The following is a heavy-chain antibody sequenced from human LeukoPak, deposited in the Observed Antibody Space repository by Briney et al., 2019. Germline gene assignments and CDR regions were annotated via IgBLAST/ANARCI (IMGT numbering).Heavy chain of an antibody. D-gene: IGHD5/OR15-5a*01. CDR3: AKRGHEIVSTIDY. CDR1: GFTFSTYS. CDR2: ISSSSSAI. Sequence: PGGSLRLSCAASGFTFSTYSMNWVRQAPGKGLEWVSIISSSSSAIFSADALKGRFTISRDNSKNLLYLDMNSLRAEDTAVYYCAKRGHEIVSTIDYWGEGTLVTVYS. J-gene: IGHJ4*02. V-gene: IGHV3-21*01.